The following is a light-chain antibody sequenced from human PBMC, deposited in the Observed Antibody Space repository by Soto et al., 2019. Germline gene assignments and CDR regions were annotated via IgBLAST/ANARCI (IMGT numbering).Light chain of an antibody. J-gene: IGKJ1*01. CDR1: QSISSW. CDR3: QQYHSFSRT. Sequence: DIQMTQSPSTLSASVGARVTITCRASQSISSWLAWYQQKPGKAPKPLINKASSLESGVPSRFSGSGSGTEFTLTISSLEPDDFATYYCQQYHSFSRTFGPGTKVEIK. V-gene: IGKV1-5*03. CDR2: KAS.